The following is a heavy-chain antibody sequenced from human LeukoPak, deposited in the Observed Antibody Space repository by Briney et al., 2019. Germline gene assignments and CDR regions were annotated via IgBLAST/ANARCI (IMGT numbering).Heavy chain of an antibody. D-gene: IGHD4-17*01. CDR1: GGSISSGSYY. J-gene: IGHJ4*02. CDR2: MYTSGST. V-gene: IGHV4-61*02. Sequence: PSETLSLTCTVSGGSISSGSYYWSWIRQPAGKGLEWIGRMYTSGSTNYNPSLKSRVTISVDTSKNQLSLKLSSVTAADTAVYYCAREISPGVTVTPYFDYWGQGTLVTVSS. CDR3: AREISPGVTVTPYFDY.